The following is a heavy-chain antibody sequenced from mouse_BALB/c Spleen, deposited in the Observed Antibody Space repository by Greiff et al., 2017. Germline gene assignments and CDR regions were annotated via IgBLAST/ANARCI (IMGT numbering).Heavy chain of an antibody. CDR1: GYTFTSYW. CDR2: IDPSDSYT. CDR3: TRGGGAEGAWFAY. J-gene: IGHJ3*01. Sequence: QVQLQQPGAELVKPGASVKMSCKASGYTFTSYWMHWVKQRPGQGLEWIGVIDPSDSYTSYNQKFKGKATLTVDTSSSTAYMQHSSLTSEDSAVYYCTRGGGAEGAWFAYWGQGTLVTVSA. V-gene: IGHV1S127*01.